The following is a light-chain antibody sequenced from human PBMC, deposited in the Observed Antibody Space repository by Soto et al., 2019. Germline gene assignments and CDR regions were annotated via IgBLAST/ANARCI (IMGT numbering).Light chain of an antibody. V-gene: IGKV1-8*01. J-gene: IGKJ1*01. CDR2: AAS. CDR1: QGISSY. CDR3: QHYNSYSEA. Sequence: AIRMTQSPSSLSASTGDRVTITCRASQGISSYLAWYQQKPGKAPKLLIYAASTLQSGVPSRFSGSGSGTDFTLTISRLQSEDFATYYCQHYNSYSEAFGQGTKVELK.